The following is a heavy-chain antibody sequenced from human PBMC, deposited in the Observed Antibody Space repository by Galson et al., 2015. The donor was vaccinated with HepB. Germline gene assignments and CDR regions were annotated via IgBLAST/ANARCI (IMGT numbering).Heavy chain of an antibody. V-gene: IGHV3-23*01. CDR1: GFTFTNYA. D-gene: IGHD6-13*01. Sequence: SLRLSCAASGFTFTNYAMSWVRQAPGKGLEWVSAISGSGGTTYYADSVRGRFTISRDNSRNTLYLQMNSLTAEDTAVYYCARSKSPSSPSDNWGQGTLVTVSS. J-gene: IGHJ4*02. CDR3: ARSKSPSSPSDN. CDR2: ISGSGGTT.